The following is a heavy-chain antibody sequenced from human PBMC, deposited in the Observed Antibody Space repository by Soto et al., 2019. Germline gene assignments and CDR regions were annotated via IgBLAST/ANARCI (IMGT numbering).Heavy chain of an antibody. D-gene: IGHD6-13*01. CDR1: GYSFTSYW. J-gene: IGHJ4*02. Sequence: PGESLKISCKGSGYSFTSYWISWVRQMPGKGLEWMGRIDPSDSYTNYSPTFQGHVTISADKSISTAYLQWSSLKASDTAMYYCARHESAAGHFDYWGQGTLVTVSS. CDR2: IDPSDSYT. V-gene: IGHV5-10-1*01. CDR3: ARHESAAGHFDY.